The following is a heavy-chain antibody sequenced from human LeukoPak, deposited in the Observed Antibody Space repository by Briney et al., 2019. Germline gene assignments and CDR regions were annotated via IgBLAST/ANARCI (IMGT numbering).Heavy chain of an antibody. Sequence: PSETLSLTCTVFGGSISSGDYYWSWIRQPPGKGLEWIAFIDYSGSTYYSPSLKSRVTISLDTSKNQFSLKLSSVTAADTAVYYCARMRGNHNMWGQGTMVTVSS. CDR3: ARMRGNHNM. CDR1: GGSISSGDYY. J-gene: IGHJ3*02. CDR2: IDYSGST. V-gene: IGHV4-30-4*01.